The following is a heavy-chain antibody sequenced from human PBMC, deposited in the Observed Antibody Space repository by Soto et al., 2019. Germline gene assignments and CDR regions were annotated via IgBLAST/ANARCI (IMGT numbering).Heavy chain of an antibody. Sequence: GGSLRFSCAASGFTFISYAMSWVRQAPGKGLEWVSAISGSGGSTYYADSVKGRFTISRDNSKNTLYLQMNSLRAEDTAVYYCAKDLAGIVGATTSNYYYYGMDVWGQGTTVTVSS. CDR2: ISGSGGST. D-gene: IGHD1-26*01. CDR1: GFTFISYA. J-gene: IGHJ6*02. CDR3: AKDLAGIVGATTSNYYYYGMDV. V-gene: IGHV3-23*01.